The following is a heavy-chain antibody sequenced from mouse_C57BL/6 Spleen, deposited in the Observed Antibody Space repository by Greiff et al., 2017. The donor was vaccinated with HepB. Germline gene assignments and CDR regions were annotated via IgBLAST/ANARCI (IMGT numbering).Heavy chain of an antibody. CDR1: GYSFTDYN. J-gene: IGHJ2*01. CDR2: INPNYGTT. CDR3: ARGLYGSGQYYFDY. D-gene: IGHD1-1*01. V-gene: IGHV1-39*01. Sequence: VQLQQSGPELVKPGASVKISCKASGYSFTDYNMNWVKQSNGKSLEWIGVINPNYGTTSYNQKFKGKATLTVDQSSSTAYMQLNSLTSEESAVYYCARGLYGSGQYYFDYWGQGTTLTVAS.